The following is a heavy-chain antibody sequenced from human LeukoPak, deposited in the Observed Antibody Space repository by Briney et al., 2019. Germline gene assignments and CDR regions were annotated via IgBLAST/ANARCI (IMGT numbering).Heavy chain of an antibody. CDR1: GFTFSSFA. CDR2: ISGGGGTT. CDR3: EHHRGSLDSNTEHFQH. Sequence: GGSLRLSCAASGFTFSSFAMSWVRQAPGKGLEWVSAISGGGGTTYYADSVKGRFTLSRDNSKSTLYLQMNSLRTEDTAVYYCEHHRGSLDSNTEHFQHWGQGTLVMVSS. J-gene: IGHJ1*01. D-gene: IGHD1-26*01. V-gene: IGHV3-23*01.